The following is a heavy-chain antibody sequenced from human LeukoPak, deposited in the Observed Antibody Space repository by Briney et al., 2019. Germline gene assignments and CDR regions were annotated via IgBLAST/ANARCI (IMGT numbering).Heavy chain of an antibody. V-gene: IGHV3-7*01. Sequence: AGGSLRLSCIVSGFTFSSYWMTWVRQAPGKGLEWVANINQDGSNIFYVDSVKGRFTISRDNAKNPLYLQMNSLRAEDTAVYFCARYTNGLDSWGQGTLVTVSS. CDR1: GFTFSSYW. J-gene: IGHJ4*02. CDR3: ARYTNGLDS. D-gene: IGHD2-8*01. CDR2: INQDGSNI.